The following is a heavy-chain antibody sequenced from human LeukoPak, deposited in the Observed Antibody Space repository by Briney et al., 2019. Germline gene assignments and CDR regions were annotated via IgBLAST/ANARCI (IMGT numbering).Heavy chain of an antibody. Sequence: GGSLRLSCAASGFTVSSNYMSWVRQAPGKGLEWVSVIYSGGSTYYADSVKGRFTISRDNSKNTLYLQMNSLRAEDTAVYYCARDNSPDYGSGSYYDYWGQGTLVTVSS. J-gene: IGHJ4*02. CDR1: GFTVSSNY. D-gene: IGHD3-10*01. V-gene: IGHV3-53*01. CDR3: ARDNSPDYGSGSYYDY. CDR2: IYSGGST.